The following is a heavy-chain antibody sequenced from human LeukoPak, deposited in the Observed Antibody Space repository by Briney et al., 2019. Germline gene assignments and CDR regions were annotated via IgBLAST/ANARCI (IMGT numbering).Heavy chain of an antibody. V-gene: IGHV3-30-3*01. Sequence: GRSLRLSCAASGFIFSNYAMHWVRQAPGKGLEWVAVISYDGSNKYYADSVKGRFTISRDNSKNTLYLQMNSLRAEDTAVYYCARDPVNPIFGAQDAFDIWGQGTMVTVSS. J-gene: IGHJ3*02. CDR2: ISYDGSNK. CDR1: GFIFSNYA. CDR3: ARDPVNPIFGAQDAFDI. D-gene: IGHD3-3*01.